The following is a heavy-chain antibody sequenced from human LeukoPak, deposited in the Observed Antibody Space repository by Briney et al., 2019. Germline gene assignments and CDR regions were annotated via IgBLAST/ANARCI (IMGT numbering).Heavy chain of an antibody. Sequence: ASVKVSCKASGSTFSDYHINWVRQASGQGPEWMGWINPKSGDAKYGQAFQGRVTMTRDTSISTAYMEVNRLRFDDTAMYYCARGEYSNGYPYRLDSWGQGTLVTVCS. J-gene: IGHJ4*02. CDR2: INPKSGDA. CDR3: ARGEYSNGYPYRLDS. V-gene: IGHV1-2*02. D-gene: IGHD3-16*01. CDR1: GSTFSDYH.